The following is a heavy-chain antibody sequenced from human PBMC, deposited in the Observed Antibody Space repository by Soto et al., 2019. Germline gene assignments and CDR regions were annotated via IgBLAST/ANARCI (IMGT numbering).Heavy chain of an antibody. D-gene: IGHD3-22*01. CDR1: GYTFTSYG. CDR3: ARVWGRGGYYDPEVYYGMDV. V-gene: IGHV1-18*01. Sequence: ASVKVSCKASGYTFTSYGISWVRQAPGQGLEWMGWISAYNGNTNYAQKLQGRVTMTTDTSTSTAYMELRSLRSDDTAVYYCARVWGRGGYYDPEVYYGMDVWGQGTTVTVSS. CDR2: ISAYNGNT. J-gene: IGHJ6*02.